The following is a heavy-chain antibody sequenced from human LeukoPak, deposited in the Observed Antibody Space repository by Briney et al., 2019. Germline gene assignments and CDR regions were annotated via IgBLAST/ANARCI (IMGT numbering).Heavy chain of an antibody. V-gene: IGHV1-2*02. CDR2: NNPNSGGT. D-gene: IGHD2-15*01. J-gene: IGHJ4*02. CDR3: ARSRGGRSFDY. CDR1: GYTFTVYY. Sequence: ASVTVSFTASGYTFTVYYMHWVRQAPAQGLEWVGWNNPNSGGTNYAQKFQGRVTMTRNTSISTAYMELSRLRSDDTAVYYCARSRGGRSFDYWGPGTLVTVSS.